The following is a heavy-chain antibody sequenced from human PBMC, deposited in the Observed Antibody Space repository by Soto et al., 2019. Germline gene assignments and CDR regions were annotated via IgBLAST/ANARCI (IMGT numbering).Heavy chain of an antibody. J-gene: IGHJ4*02. D-gene: IGHD6-19*01. CDR1: GFTFSSYE. V-gene: IGHV3-48*03. Sequence: PGGSLRLSCAASGFTFSSYEMNWVRQAPGKGLEWVSYISSSGSTIYYADSVKGRFTISRDNAKNSLYLQMNSLRAEDTAVYYCARGGYSSGWYGGGSYFDYWGQGTLVTVSS. CDR3: ARGGYSSGWYGGGSYFDY. CDR2: ISSSGSTI.